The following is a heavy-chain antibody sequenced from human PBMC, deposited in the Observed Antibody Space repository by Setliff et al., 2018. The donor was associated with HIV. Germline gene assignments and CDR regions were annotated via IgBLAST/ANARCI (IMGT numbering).Heavy chain of an antibody. CDR3: AHSGIFDY. CDR2: IYYSGTT. D-gene: IGHD1-26*01. V-gene: IGHV4-39*06. CDR1: GGSISSDAYY. J-gene: IGHJ4*02. Sequence: KASETLSLTCTVSGGSISSDAYYWGWIRQPPGKGLEWIGTIYYSGTTYYNPPLMSRVTITKDTSKNQVVLTMTNMDPVDTATYYCAHSGIFDYWGQGTLVTVSS.